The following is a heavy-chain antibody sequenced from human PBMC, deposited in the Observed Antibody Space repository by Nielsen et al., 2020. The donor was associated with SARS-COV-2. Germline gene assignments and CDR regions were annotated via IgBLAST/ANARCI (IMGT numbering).Heavy chain of an antibody. CDR3: ARDIRRGGVIAAATHN. CDR2: IWYDGSNK. D-gene: IGHD6-13*01. V-gene: IGHV3-33*01. Sequence: GGPLSLSCAASGFTFSSYGMHWVRQAPGKGLEWVAVIWYDGSNKYYADSVKGRFTISRDNSKNTLYLQMNSLRAEDTAVYYCARDIRRGGVIAAATHNWGQGTLVTVSS. CDR1: GFTFSSYG. J-gene: IGHJ4*02.